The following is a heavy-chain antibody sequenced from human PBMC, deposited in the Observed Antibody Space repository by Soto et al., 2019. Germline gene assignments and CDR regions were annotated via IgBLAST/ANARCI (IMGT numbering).Heavy chain of an antibody. D-gene: IGHD2-2*02. CDR2: ISWNSGSI. CDR3: AKSSPRKIPIGYYYYMDV. V-gene: IGHV3-9*01. CDR1: GFTFDDYA. Sequence: GGSLRLSCAASGFTFDDYAMHWVRQAPGKGLEWVSGISWNSGSIGYADSVKGRFTISRDNAKNSLYLQMNSLRAEDTALYYCAKSSPRKIPIGYYYYMDVWGKGTTVTVSS. J-gene: IGHJ6*03.